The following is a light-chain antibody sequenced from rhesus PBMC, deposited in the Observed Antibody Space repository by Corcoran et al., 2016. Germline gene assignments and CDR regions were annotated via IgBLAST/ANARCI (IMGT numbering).Light chain of an antibody. CDR1: SSDIGGYNY. Sequence: QAALTQPRSVSGSPGQSVTISCTGTSSDIGGYNYVSWYQQHPGTAPKLMIYEVSKRPSGVSDRFSGSKSGNTASLTISGLQAEDEADYYCCSTAGFYTYIFGAGTRLTVL. CDR3: CSTAGFYTYI. CDR2: EVS. V-gene: IGLV2-32*01. J-gene: IGLJ1*01.